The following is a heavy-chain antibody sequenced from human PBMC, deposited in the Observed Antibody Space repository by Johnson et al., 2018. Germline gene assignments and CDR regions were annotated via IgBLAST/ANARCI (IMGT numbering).Heavy chain of an antibody. V-gene: IGHV3-74*01. CDR2: INSDGSST. Sequence: VQLQESGGGLVQPGGSLRLSSAASGFTFSSYWMHWVRHAPGKGLVWVSRINSDGSSTSYEASVQGRFTISRDNAKNTLYRQMNSLRAEDTAVYYCARKPDGYSYGYYYYGMDVWGQGTTVTVSS. J-gene: IGHJ6*02. D-gene: IGHD5-18*01. CDR3: ARKPDGYSYGYYYYGMDV. CDR1: GFTFSSYW.